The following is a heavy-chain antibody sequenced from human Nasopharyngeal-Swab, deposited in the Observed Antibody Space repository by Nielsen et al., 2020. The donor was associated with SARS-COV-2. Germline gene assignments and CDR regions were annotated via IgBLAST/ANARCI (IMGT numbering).Heavy chain of an antibody. Sequence: GGSLRLSCAASGFTFSSYGMHWVRQAPGKGLEWVAVIWYDGSNKYYADSVKGRFTISRDNSKNTLYLQMSSLRAEDTAVYYCAREVALYGMDVWGQGTTVTVSS. V-gene: IGHV3-33*01. D-gene: IGHD2-15*01. CDR2: IWYDGSNK. CDR1: GFTFSSYG. J-gene: IGHJ6*02. CDR3: AREVALYGMDV.